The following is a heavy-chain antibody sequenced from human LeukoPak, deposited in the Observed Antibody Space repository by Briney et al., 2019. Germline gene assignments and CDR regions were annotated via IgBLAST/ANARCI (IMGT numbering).Heavy chain of an antibody. CDR2: INWNGGST. Sequence: RPGGSLRLSCAPSGFIFDDNGMSWVRQGPGKGLEWVSSINWNGGSTGYADSVKGRFTISRDNAKNSLYLQMNSLRAEDTALYYCASGDRNGWYFDRWGQGTLVTVSS. CDR3: ASGDRNGWYFDR. J-gene: IGHJ4*02. D-gene: IGHD6-19*01. V-gene: IGHV3-20*04. CDR1: GFIFDDNG.